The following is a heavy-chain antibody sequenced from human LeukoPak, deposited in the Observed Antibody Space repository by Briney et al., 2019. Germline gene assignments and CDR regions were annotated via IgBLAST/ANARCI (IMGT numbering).Heavy chain of an antibody. CDR1: GGSISSYY. V-gene: IGHV4-59*01. CDR2: IYYSGST. CDR3: ARLGDSSGHLSHVDY. J-gene: IGHJ4*02. D-gene: IGHD3-22*01. Sequence: SETLSLTCTVSGGSISSYYWSWIRQPPGKGLEWIGYIYYSGSTNYNPSLKSRGTISVDTSKNQFSLKLSSVTAADTAVYYCARLGDSSGHLSHVDYWGQGTLVTVSS.